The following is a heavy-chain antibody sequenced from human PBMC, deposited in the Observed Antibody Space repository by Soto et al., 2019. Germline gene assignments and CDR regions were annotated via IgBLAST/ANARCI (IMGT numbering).Heavy chain of an antibody. Sequence: GGSLRLSCAASGFTFSSYAMHWVRQAPGKGLEYVSAISSNGGSTYYANSVKGRFTISRDNSKNTLYLQMGSLRAEDMAVYYCARRHNYDFWSGYRNYYYYMDVWGKGTTVTVSS. CDR3: ARRHNYDFWSGYRNYYYYMDV. CDR2: ISSNGGST. D-gene: IGHD3-3*01. V-gene: IGHV3-64*01. J-gene: IGHJ6*03. CDR1: GFTFSSYA.